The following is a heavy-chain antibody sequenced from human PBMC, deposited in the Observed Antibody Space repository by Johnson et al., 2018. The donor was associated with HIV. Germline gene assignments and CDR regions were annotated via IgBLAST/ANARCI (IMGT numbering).Heavy chain of an antibody. Sequence: QMQLVESGGGVVQPGRSLRLSCAASGFTFSSYGMHWVRQAPGKGLEWVALISYDGSNKYYADSVKGRFTISRDNAKNSLYLQMSSLRAEDTTIYYCARALRWPNAFDIWGQGTLVTVSS. CDR3: ARALRWPNAFDI. J-gene: IGHJ3*02. CDR1: GFTFSSYG. D-gene: IGHD4-23*01. V-gene: IGHV3-30*19. CDR2: ISYDGSNK.